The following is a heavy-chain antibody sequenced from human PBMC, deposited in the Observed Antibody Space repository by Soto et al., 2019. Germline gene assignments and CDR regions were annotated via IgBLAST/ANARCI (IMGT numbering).Heavy chain of an antibody. D-gene: IGHD3-3*01. J-gene: IGHJ6*02. CDR1: GFTFSSYG. CDR2: ISYDGSTK. CDR3: AKDEGRFLKYYLNYGVDV. V-gene: IGHV3-30*18. Sequence: QVHLVESGGGVVQPGRSLRLSCAAAGFTFSSYGMHWVRQAPGKGLEWVAVISYDGSTKYYRESVKGRFTTSRDNSKNTLDMPIDSLRVEDTAVYYWAKDEGRFLKYYLNYGVDVWGLGTTVTVPS.